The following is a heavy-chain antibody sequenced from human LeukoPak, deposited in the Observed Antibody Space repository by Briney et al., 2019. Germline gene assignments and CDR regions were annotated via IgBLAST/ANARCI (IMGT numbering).Heavy chain of an antibody. CDR2: IDHSGST. V-gene: IGHV4-34*01. CDR3: ARGQDYVWGSYRSNWFDP. CDR1: GGSFSGCY. J-gene: IGHJ5*02. Sequence: SETLSPTCAVYGGSFSGCYWSWISQPPGKGLEWIGEIDHSGSTNYNPPLKSRVTISVDTSKSQFSLKLSSVTAADTAVYYCARGQDYVWGSYRSNWFDPWGQGTLVTVSS. D-gene: IGHD3-16*02.